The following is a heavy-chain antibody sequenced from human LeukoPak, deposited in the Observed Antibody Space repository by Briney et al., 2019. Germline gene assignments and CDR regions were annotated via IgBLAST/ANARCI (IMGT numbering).Heavy chain of an antibody. CDR1: GFTFSDYS. CDR3: ARDGPKYCSNGVCYAPVDP. V-gene: IGHV3-21*01. J-gene: IGHJ5*02. D-gene: IGHD2-8*01. CDR2: ISSGGSYI. Sequence: PGGSLRLSXAASGFTFSDYSMNWVCQAPGTGLEWVSSISSGGSYIYYADSVKGRFTISRDNAKNSLYLQMNSLRAEDTAVYYCARDGPKYCSNGVCYAPVDPWGQGTLVTVSS.